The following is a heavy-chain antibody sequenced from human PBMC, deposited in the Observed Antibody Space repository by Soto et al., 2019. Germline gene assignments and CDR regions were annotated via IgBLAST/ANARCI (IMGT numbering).Heavy chain of an antibody. CDR2: FDPEDGET. Sequence: QVQLVQSGAEVKKPGASVKVSCKVSGYTLTELSMHWVRQAPGKGLEWMGGFDPEDGETIYAQKFQGRVTMTEGTTTDGAYMELSSLRSEDTAVYYCATGGGYSRGWTQFDYWGQGTLVTVSS. V-gene: IGHV1-24*01. D-gene: IGHD6-19*01. CDR3: ATGGGYSRGWTQFDY. CDR1: GYTLTELS. J-gene: IGHJ4*02.